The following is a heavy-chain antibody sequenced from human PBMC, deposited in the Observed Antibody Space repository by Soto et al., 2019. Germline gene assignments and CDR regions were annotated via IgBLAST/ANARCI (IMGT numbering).Heavy chain of an antibody. J-gene: IGHJ4*02. Sequence: SETLSLTCTVSGGSISSGGYYWSWIRQHPGKGLEWIGYIYYSGSTYYNPSLKSRVTISVDTSKNQFSLKLSSVTAADTAVYYCARAPYCSGGSCYPWPLFDYWGQGTLVTVSS. CDR2: IYYSGST. V-gene: IGHV4-31*03. D-gene: IGHD2-15*01. CDR1: GGSISSGGYY. CDR3: ARAPYCSGGSCYPWPLFDY.